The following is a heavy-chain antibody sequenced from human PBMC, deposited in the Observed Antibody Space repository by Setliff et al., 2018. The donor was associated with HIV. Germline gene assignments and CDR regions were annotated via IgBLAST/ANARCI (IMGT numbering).Heavy chain of an antibody. J-gene: IGHJ6*02. Sequence: PSETLSLTCAVYGGSFSGYYWSWIRQSPGKGLEWVSYVSGRGDSIYYAASVKGRFTISRDNAKNSLYLQMNSLRAEDTAVYYCARDVDYSRADNYYGMDVWGQGTTVTVSS. V-gene: IGHV3-11*04. CDR3: ARDVDYSRADNYYGMDV. D-gene: IGHD4-4*01. CDR1: GGSFSGYY. CDR2: VSGRGDSI.